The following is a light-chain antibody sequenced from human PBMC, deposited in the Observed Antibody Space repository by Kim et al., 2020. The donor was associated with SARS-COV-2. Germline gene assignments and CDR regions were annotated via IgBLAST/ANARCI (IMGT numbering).Light chain of an antibody. CDR1: QDISSW. CDR2: AAS. J-gene: IGKJ4*01. CDR3: QRADSCPLG. V-gene: IGKV1-12*01. Sequence: ESEGDRVPSTWRASQDISSWVAWDQQKPGKAPKLLISAASSLQSGVPSRCSGSGSGTDFTLTISSLQPEDFASYYCQRADSCPLGFGGGTKVDIK.